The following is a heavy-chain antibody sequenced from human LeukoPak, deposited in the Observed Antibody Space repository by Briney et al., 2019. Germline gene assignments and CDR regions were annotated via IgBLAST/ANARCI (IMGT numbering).Heavy chain of an antibody. CDR2: ISGSGGST. J-gene: IGHJ4*02. V-gene: IGHV3-23*01. CDR1: GFTFSSYA. D-gene: IGHD6-13*01. CDR3: AKDQDRPLHRYSSSWNYPALFDY. Sequence: GGSLRLSCAASGFTFSSYAMGWVRQAPGKGLEWVSAISGSGGSTYYADSVKGRFTISRDNSKNTLYLQMNSLRAEDTAVYYCAKDQDRPLHRYSSSWNYPALFDYWGQGTLVTVSS.